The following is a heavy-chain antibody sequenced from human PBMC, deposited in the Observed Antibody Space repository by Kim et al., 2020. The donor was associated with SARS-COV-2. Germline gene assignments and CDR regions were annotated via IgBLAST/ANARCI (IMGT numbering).Heavy chain of an antibody. Sequence: ASVKVSCKVSGYTLTELSMHWVRQAPGKGLEWMGGFDPEDGETIYAQKFQGRVTMTEDTSTDTAYMELSSLRSEDTAVYYCATGGSIAVAGTAYYYYGMDVWGQGTTVTVSS. CDR3: ATGGSIAVAGTAYYYYGMDV. V-gene: IGHV1-24*01. CDR2: FDPEDGET. J-gene: IGHJ6*02. CDR1: GYTLTELS. D-gene: IGHD6-19*01.